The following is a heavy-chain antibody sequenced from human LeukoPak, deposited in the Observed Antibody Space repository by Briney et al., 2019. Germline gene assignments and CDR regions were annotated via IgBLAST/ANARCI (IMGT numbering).Heavy chain of an antibody. V-gene: IGHV4-59*01. D-gene: IGHD3-9*01. Sequence: SETLSLTCTVSGCSISSYYWSWIRQPPGQGLEWIGYIYYSGSTNYNPSLKSRVTISVDTSKNQFSLKLSSVTAADTAVYYCARGLSLRYFTSWGQGTLVTVSS. CDR1: GCSISSYY. CDR3: ARGLSLRYFTS. J-gene: IGHJ5*02. CDR2: IYYSGST.